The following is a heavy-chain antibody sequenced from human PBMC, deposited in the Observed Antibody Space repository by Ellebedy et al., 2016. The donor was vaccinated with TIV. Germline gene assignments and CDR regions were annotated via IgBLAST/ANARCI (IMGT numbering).Heavy chain of an antibody. D-gene: IGHD1-14*01. CDR2: IIPIFAAT. Sequence: ASVKVSCKASGGNFGTSIINWVRQAPGQGLEWMGGIIPIFAATHYAQKFQGRVTMTADESTSTVYMELRSLRYDDTAVYYCARKPTGAPTDYWGQGTLVTVSS. CDR1: GGNFGTSI. J-gene: IGHJ4*02. CDR3: ARKPTGAPTDY. V-gene: IGHV1-69*13.